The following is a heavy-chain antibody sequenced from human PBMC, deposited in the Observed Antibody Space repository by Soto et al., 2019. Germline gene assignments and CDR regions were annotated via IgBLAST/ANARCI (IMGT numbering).Heavy chain of an antibody. J-gene: IGHJ3*02. V-gene: IGHV4-39*01. D-gene: IGHD5-12*01. CDR1: GGSISSSSYY. CDR2: IYYSGST. CDR3: ARRGGRDGYQDDAFDI. Sequence: QLQLQESGPGPVKPSETLSLTCTVSGGSISSSSYYWGWIRQPPGKGLEWIGSIYYSGSTYYNPSLKSRVTISVDTSKNQFSLKLSSVTAADTAVYYCARRGGRDGYQDDAFDIWGQGTMVTVSS.